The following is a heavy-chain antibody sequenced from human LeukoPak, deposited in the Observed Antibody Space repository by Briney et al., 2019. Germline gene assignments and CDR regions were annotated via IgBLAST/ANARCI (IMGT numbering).Heavy chain of an antibody. D-gene: IGHD6-13*01. CDR2: KSYDGSNK. V-gene: IGHV3-30*01. J-gene: IGHJ6*03. Sequence: HPGGSLRLSCAASGFTFSSYAMHWVRQAPGKGLEWVAVKSYDGSNKHYADSVKGRFTISRDNSKNTLYLQMNSLRAEDTAVYYCARDRIVASSSWYAFTYYMDVWGKGTTVTVSS. CDR1: GFTFSSYA. CDR3: ARDRIVASSSWYAFTYYMDV.